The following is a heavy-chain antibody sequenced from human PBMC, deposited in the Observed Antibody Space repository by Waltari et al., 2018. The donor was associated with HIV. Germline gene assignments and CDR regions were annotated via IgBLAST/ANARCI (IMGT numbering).Heavy chain of an antibody. Sequence: QVQLVQSGAEVKKPGASVKVSCKASIKIVNDYYLHWVRQAPGQGLEWMGWVNPKDGGTKSAQQCQGRVTMIRDTSSGTDYMELNSLRSDDTAVYYCAREPFDGLGSYYRDAFDLWGQGTKVTVSS. V-gene: IGHV1-2*02. CDR1: IKIVNDYY. D-gene: IGHD3-10*01. CDR3: AREPFDGLGSYYRDAFDL. J-gene: IGHJ3*01. CDR2: VNPKDGGT.